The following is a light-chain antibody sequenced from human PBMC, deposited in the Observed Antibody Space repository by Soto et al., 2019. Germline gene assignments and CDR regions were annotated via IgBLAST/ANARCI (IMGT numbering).Light chain of an antibody. V-gene: IGLV3-21*04. CDR1: NLGSKS. Sequence: SSELTQPPSVSVAPGKTASITCGGDNLGSKSVHWYQQKPGQAPVLVIYYDDERPSGIPERFSASNSGNTATLTISRVEAGDEAEYCCQVWDSSSDHVIFGGGTKLTVL. CDR2: YDD. CDR3: QVWDSSSDHVI. J-gene: IGLJ2*01.